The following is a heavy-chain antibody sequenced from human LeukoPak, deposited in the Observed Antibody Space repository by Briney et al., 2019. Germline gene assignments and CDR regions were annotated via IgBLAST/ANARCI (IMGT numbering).Heavy chain of an antibody. CDR3: ARDFCSSTSCFLDP. J-gene: IGHJ5*02. Sequence: GGSLRLSCAASGFTFSSYGMHWVRQAPGKGLEWVAVISYDGSNKYYADSVKGRFTISRDNSKNTLYLQMNSLRAEDTAVYYCARDFCSSTSCFLDPWGQGTLVTVSS. CDR1: GFTFSSYG. CDR2: ISYDGSNK. V-gene: IGHV3-30*19. D-gene: IGHD2-2*01.